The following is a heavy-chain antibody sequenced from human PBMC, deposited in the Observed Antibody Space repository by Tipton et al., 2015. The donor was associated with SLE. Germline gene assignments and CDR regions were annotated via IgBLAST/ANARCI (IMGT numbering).Heavy chain of an antibody. V-gene: IGHV1-46*01. CDR3: VRGDYPDTAEADL. J-gene: IGHJ5*02. CDR1: GYIFSTYY. D-gene: IGHD4-17*01. Sequence: QSGAEVKKPGASVKVSCKAPGYIFSTYYMHWVRQAPGQRPEWMGVINISAGSADYAQKFRDRVTMTSDTSTSTVYMELSRLRSDDTAVYFCVRGDYPDTAEADLWGQGTLVTVSS. CDR2: INISAGSA.